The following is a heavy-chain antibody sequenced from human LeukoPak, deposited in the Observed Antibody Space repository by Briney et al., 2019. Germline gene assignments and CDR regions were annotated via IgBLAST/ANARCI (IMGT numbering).Heavy chain of an antibody. D-gene: IGHD1-14*01. CDR3: ARDTGVGAFDI. CDR2: ISSSSSTI. J-gene: IGHJ3*02. Sequence: GESLRLSCAASGFTLSSYSMNWVRQAPGKGLEWVSYISSSSSTIYYADSVKGRFTISRDNAKNSLYLQMNSLRAEDTAVYYCARDTGVGAFDIWGQGTMVTVSS. V-gene: IGHV3-48*01. CDR1: GFTLSSYS.